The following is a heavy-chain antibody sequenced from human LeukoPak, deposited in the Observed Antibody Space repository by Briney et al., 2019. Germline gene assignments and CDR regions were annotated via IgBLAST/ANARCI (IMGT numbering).Heavy chain of an antibody. CDR3: AKAVRTDFWSGYYLYYFDY. Sequence: GGSLRLSCAASGFTFSSYWMSWVRQAPGKGLEWVSAISGSGGSTYYADSVKGRFTISRDNSKNTLYLQMNSLRAEDTAVYYCAKAVRTDFWSGYYLYYFDYWGQGTLVTVSS. CDR2: ISGSGGST. D-gene: IGHD3-3*01. J-gene: IGHJ4*02. CDR1: GFTFSSYW. V-gene: IGHV3-23*01.